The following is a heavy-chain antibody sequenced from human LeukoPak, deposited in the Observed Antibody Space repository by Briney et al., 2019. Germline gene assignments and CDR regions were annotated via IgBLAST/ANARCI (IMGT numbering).Heavy chain of an antibody. J-gene: IGHJ3*02. D-gene: IGHD6-6*01. V-gene: IGHV1-69*04. CDR2: IIPILGIA. CDR1: GGTFSSYA. Sequence: GASVKVSCKASGGTFSSYAISWVRQAPGQGLEWMGRIIPILGIANYAQKFQGRVTITADKSTSTAYMELSSLRSEDTAVYYCAREGSRRAFDIWGQGTMVTVSS. CDR3: AREGSRRAFDI.